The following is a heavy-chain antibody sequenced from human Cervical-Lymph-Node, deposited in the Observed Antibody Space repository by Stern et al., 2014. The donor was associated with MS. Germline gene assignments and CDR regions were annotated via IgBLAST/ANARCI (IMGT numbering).Heavy chain of an antibody. J-gene: IGHJ4*02. V-gene: IGHV4-4*02. Sequence: QLQLQESGPGLVKPSGTLSLTCVVSGASVSSGGWWTWVRQPPGKGLEWIGEISHSGITHYYPSLKSRVTTSADKSKNQFPLKVNSVTAADTALYYCARSYYCVSTACYKNSRDSWGQGTLVTVSS. CDR2: ISHSGIT. D-gene: IGHD2/OR15-2a*01. CDR1: GASVSSGGW. CDR3: ARSYYCVSTACYKNSRDS.